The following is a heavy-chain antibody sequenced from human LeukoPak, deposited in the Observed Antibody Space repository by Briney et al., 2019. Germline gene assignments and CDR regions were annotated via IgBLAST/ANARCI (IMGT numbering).Heavy chain of an antibody. D-gene: IGHD3-16*02. CDR3: ASYDYVWGSYRPRRTFDY. Sequence: SETLSLTCAVYGGSFSGYHWSWIRQPPGKGLEWIGSIYHSGSTYYNPSLKSRVTISVDTSKNQFSLKLTSVTAADTAVYYCASYDYVWGSYRPRRTFDYWGQGTLVTVSS. V-gene: IGHV4-34*01. CDR2: IYHSGST. J-gene: IGHJ4*02. CDR1: GGSFSGYH.